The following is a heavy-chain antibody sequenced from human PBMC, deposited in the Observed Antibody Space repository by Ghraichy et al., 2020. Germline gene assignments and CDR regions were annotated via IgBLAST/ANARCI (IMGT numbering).Heavy chain of an antibody. CDR1: GGSISSGDYY. CDR2: IYYSGNT. J-gene: IGHJ6*02. CDR3: ARERVIWGGSHRGVDV. V-gene: IGHV4-30-4*01. Sequence: SLNISCTVSGGSISSGDYYWSWIRQPPGKGLEWIGYIYYSGNTYYNSSLKSRVIISVDTSKNQFSLKLSSVTAADTAVYYCARERVIWGGSHRGVDVWGQGTTVTVSS. D-gene: IGHD3-3*01.